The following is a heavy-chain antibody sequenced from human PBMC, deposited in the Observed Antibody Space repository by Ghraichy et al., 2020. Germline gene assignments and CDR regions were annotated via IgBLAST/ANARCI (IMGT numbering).Heavy chain of an antibody. V-gene: IGHV3-21*01. J-gene: IGHJ6*02. CDR3: ARGEGYCSGGSCPGPRYYYYGMDV. Sequence: GGSLRLSCAASGFTFSSYSMNWVRQAPGKGLEWVSSISSSSSYIYYADSVKGRFTISRDNAKNSLYLQMNSLRAEDTAVYYCARGEGYCSGGSCPGPRYYYYGMDVWGQGTTVTVSS. D-gene: IGHD2-15*01. CDR2: ISSSSSYI. CDR1: GFTFSSYS.